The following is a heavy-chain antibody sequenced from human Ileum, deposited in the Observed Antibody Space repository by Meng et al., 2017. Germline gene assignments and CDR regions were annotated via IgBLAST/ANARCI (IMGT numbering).Heavy chain of an antibody. CDR2: TYYRSKWYS. D-gene: IGHD3-3*01. CDR1: GGSVSSNIAA. CDR3: ASGSGSLDY. Sequence: QGQLQQSGTGLVKPSQTLSLTCSVSGGSVSSNIAAWNWIRQSPLRGLEWLGRTYYRSKWYSEYAVSVKSRIPITPDTSKNQFSLQMNSVTPEDTAVYYCASGSGSLDYWGPGTLVTVSS. V-gene: IGHV6-1*01. J-gene: IGHJ4*02.